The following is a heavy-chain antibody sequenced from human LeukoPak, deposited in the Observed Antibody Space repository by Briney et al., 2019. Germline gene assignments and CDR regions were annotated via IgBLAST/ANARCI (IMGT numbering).Heavy chain of an antibody. CDR1: GFTFNNYA. CDR3: AKDTRSGWYGLFDN. D-gene: IGHD6-19*01. Sequence: PGGSLRLSCAASGFTFNNYAMSWVRQAPGKGLDWVSAIVSGGGRTYYADSVEGRFTISRDSSKDTLYLQMNSLRAEDTAVYYCAKDTRSGWYGLFDNWGQGTLVTVSS. J-gene: IGHJ4*02. V-gene: IGHV3-23*01. CDR2: IVSGGGRT.